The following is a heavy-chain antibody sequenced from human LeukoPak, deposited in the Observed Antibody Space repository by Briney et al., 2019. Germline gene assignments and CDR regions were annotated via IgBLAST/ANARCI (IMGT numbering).Heavy chain of an antibody. Sequence: ASVKVSCKASGYTFTSYGISWVRQAPGQGLEWMGWISAYNGNTNYAQKLQGRVTTTTDTSTSTAYMELRSLRSDDTAVYYCARSTGSSWSRGGWFDPWGQGTLVTVSS. CDR3: ARSTGSSWSRGGWFDP. CDR1: GYTFTSYG. J-gene: IGHJ5*02. D-gene: IGHD6-13*01. V-gene: IGHV1-18*01. CDR2: ISAYNGNT.